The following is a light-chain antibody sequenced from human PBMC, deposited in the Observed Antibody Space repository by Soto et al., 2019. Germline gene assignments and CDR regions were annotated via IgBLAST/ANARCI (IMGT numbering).Light chain of an antibody. J-gene: IGLJ1*01. CDR2: EVN. CDR3: FSFKTTSTHV. V-gene: IGLV2-14*01. Sequence: QSALAQPASLSGSPGQSITISCTGTSSDIGAYDYVSWFQQHPGKAPKLMISEVNNRPSGVSNRFSGSKSGNTAYLTISGLQVEQEAESFCFSFKTTSTHVFGTRTKVTV. CDR1: SSDIGAYDY.